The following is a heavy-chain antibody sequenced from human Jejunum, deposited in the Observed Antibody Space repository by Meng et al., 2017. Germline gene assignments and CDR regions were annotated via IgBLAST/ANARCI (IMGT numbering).Heavy chain of an antibody. J-gene: IGHJ4*02. Sequence: QGHLVESGGGGVQPGTSLRLSCVASGFIFRSYGMHWVRQAPGKGLEWVGVIWYDGSKTYYADSVKGRFSISRDNSKNTVYLQMNSLRVEDTAVYYCARYRSGSSDYWGPGTLVTVSS. CDR1: GFIFRSYG. V-gene: IGHV3-33*01. CDR2: IWYDGSKT. D-gene: IGHD3-10*01. CDR3: ARYRSGSSDY.